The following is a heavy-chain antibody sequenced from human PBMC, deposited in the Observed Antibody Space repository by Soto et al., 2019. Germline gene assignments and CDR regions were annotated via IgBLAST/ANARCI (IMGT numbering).Heavy chain of an antibody. CDR1: GYTFTGYY. V-gene: IGHV1-2*04. CDR2: INPNSGGT. J-gene: IGHJ5*02. D-gene: IGHD2-2*01. Sequence: ASVKVSCKASGYTFTGYYMHWVRQAPGQGLEWMGWINPNSGGTNYAQKFQGWVTMTRDTSISTAYMELSRLRSDDTAVYYCARGPYCSSTSCYRDNWFDPWGQGTLVTVSS. CDR3: ARGPYCSSTSCYRDNWFDP.